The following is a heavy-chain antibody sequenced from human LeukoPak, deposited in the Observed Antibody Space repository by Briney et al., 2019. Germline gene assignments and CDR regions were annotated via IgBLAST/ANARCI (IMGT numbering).Heavy chain of an antibody. CDR2: INHSGST. V-gene: IGHV4-34*01. D-gene: IGHD3-10*01. CDR1: GGSFSGYY. Sequence: MPSETLSLTCAVYGGSFSGYYWSWIRQPPGKGLEWIGEINHSGSTNYNPSLKSRVTISVDTSKNQFSLKLSSVTAADTAVYYCARRIFHYYGSGSYYRRAEYFQHWGQGTLVTVSS. J-gene: IGHJ1*01. CDR3: ARRIFHYYGSGSYYRRAEYFQH.